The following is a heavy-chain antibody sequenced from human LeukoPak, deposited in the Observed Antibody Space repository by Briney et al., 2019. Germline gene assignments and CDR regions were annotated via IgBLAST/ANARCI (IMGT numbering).Heavy chain of an antibody. CDR1: GYTFTSYA. V-gene: IGHV1-3*01. Sequence: ASVKVSCKASGYTFTSYAMHWVRQAPGQRLEWMGWINAGNGNTKYSQEFQGRVTITRDTSASTAYMELSSLRSEDTAVYYCAREAPPTMVRGVISWWFDPWGQGTLVTVSS. CDR3: AREAPPTMVRGVISWWFDP. CDR2: INAGNGNT. J-gene: IGHJ5*02. D-gene: IGHD3-10*01.